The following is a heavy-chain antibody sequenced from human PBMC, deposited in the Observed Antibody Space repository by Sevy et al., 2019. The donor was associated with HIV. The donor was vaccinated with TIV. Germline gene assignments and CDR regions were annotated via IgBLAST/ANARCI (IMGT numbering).Heavy chain of an antibody. D-gene: IGHD3-22*01. CDR3: ARAITMIVVGAFDI. CDR2: ISYDGSNK. Sequence: GGSLRLSCAASGFTFSSYAMHWVRQAPGKGLEWVAVISYDGSNKYYADSVKGRFTISRDSSKNTLYLQMNSLRAEDTAVYYCARAITMIVVGAFDIWGQGTMVTVSS. J-gene: IGHJ3*02. V-gene: IGHV3-30-3*01. CDR1: GFTFSSYA.